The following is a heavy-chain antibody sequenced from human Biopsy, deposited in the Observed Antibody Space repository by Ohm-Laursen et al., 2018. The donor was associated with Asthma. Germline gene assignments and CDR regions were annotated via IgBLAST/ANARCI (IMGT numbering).Heavy chain of an antibody. CDR2: IYYIGST. J-gene: IGHJ4*02. V-gene: IGHV4-30-4*01. CDR1: GGSISSGAYY. CDR3: ARRGGVRRYFDY. Sequence: SQTLSLTCTVSGGSISSGAYYWSWVRQPPGKGLEWIGYIYYIGSTYYNPSLKCRVAISLDTSKNQFSLKLSSVTAADTAVYFCARRGGVRRYFDYWGQGTLVTVSS. D-gene: IGHD3-16*01.